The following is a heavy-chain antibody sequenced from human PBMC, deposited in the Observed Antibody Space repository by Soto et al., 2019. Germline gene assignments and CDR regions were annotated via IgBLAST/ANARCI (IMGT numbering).Heavy chain of an antibody. V-gene: IGHV1-18*01. CDR1: GSTLTSYG. Sequence: QVHLVQSGLEVKKPGASVSVSCRASGSTLTSYGISWVRQAPGQGFEWMGWISVNNGNTQYAQKFKGRVTMTTDTSTATVYMVLSSLRSDDTAVYYCARDGSYDRSDHWVGDSALEIWGQGTMVTVSS. D-gene: IGHD3-22*01. CDR2: ISVNNGNT. CDR3: ARDGSYDRSDHWVGDSALEI. J-gene: IGHJ3*02.